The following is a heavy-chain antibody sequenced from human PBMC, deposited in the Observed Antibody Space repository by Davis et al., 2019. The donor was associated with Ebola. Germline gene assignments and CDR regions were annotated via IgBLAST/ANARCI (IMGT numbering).Heavy chain of an antibody. D-gene: IGHD1-20*01. CDR1: GYTFTSYD. V-gene: IGHV1-8*01. CDR2: MNPNSGNT. J-gene: IGHJ6*04. CDR3: ARDVITGTPGYYYYYGMDV. Sequence: ASVKVSCKASGYTFTSYDINWVRQATGQGLEWMGWMNPNSGNTGYAQKFQGRVTMTRNTSISTAYMELSSLRSDDTAVYYCARDVITGTPGYYYYYGMDVWGKGTTVTVSS.